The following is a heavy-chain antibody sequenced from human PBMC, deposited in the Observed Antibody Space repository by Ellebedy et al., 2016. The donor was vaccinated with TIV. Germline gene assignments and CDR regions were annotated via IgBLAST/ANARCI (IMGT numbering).Heavy chain of an antibody. CDR3: ARLRRYDFWSGYLSDL. CDR1: GYNFTSYW. Sequence: GESLKISXKGSGYNFTSYWISWVRQMPGEGLEWMGRIDPSDSYTSYSPSFQGHVTISADKSISTAYLQWSSLKASDTAMYYCARLRRYDFWSGYLSDLWGQGTLVTVSS. D-gene: IGHD3-3*01. V-gene: IGHV5-10-1*01. J-gene: IGHJ5*02. CDR2: IDPSDSYT.